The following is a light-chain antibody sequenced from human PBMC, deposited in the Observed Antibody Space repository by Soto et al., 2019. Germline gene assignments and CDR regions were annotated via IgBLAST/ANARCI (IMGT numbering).Light chain of an antibody. CDR2: AAS. J-gene: IGKJ2*01. V-gene: IGKV1-39*01. CDR3: QQSYSTPRST. Sequence: DIQMTPSPSSLSASVGDRVTITCRASQTIRTYLNWYQKKPGKAPKLLIYAASTLQGGVPSRFRGIGSGTEFTLSLTSLQPEDVATYYCQQSYSTPRSTFGQGTNLDIK. CDR1: QTIRTY.